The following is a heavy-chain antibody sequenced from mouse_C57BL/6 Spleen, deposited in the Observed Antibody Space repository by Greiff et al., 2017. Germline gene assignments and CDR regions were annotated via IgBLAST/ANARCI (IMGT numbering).Heavy chain of an antibody. D-gene: IGHD1-1*02. Sequence: VQLQQSGPGLVQPSQSLSITCTVSGFSLTSYGVHWVRQSPGQGLEWLGVIWSGGSTDYNAALISRLSISKDNSKSQVFFKMNSLQAYDTAIYYCARNSGWDWYFDVWGTGTTVTVSS. CDR3: ARNSGWDWYFDV. CDR2: IWSGGST. J-gene: IGHJ1*03. V-gene: IGHV2-2*01. CDR1: GFSLTSYG.